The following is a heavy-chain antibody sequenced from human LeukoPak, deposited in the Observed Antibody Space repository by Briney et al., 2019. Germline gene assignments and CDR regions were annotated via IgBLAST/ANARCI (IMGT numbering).Heavy chain of an antibody. J-gene: IGHJ4*02. CDR2: INRRGHT. CDR3: GKEVDCPSDCLFFHF. CDR1: GVTFSRFT. D-gene: IGHD2-21*02. V-gene: IGHV3-43*01. Sequence: GSLRLSCAASGVTFSRFTIHCGRHTPGKGLEWGSLINRRGHTFYADSMKRRLTLSRDNSRNSVFLQTNSLRPEDTALYNSGKEVDCPSDCLFFHFWGQGTLVSVS.